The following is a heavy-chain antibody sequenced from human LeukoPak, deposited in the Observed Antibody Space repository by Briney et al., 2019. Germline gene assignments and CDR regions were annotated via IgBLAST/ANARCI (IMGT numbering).Heavy chain of an antibody. CDR1: GFTFSSYG. CDR2: ISYDGSNK. Sequence: GGSLRLSCAASGFTFSSYGMHGVRQAPGKGLEWVAVISYDGSNKYYADSVKGRFTISRDNSKNTLYLQMNSLRAEDTAVYYCAKDRQGYCTNGVNYWGQGTLVTVSS. D-gene: IGHD2-8*01. CDR3: AKDRQGYCTNGVNY. V-gene: IGHV3-30*18. J-gene: IGHJ4*02.